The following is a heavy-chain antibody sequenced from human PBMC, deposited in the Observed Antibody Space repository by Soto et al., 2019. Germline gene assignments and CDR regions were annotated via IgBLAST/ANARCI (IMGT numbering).Heavy chain of an antibody. D-gene: IGHD1-26*01. J-gene: IGHJ2*01. CDR2: IIPVLDLS. V-gene: IGHV1-69*02. CDR3: ANTLAPTASDL. Sequence: QVQLVQSGAEVKKPGSSVKVSCKASGGTFTDYTITWVRQAPGQGLEWMGRIIPVLDLSNYAQKFQGRVTITADKSTTSSYMELSGLTSEDTAVYYCANTLAPTASDLWGRGPLVTVSS. CDR1: GGTFTDYT.